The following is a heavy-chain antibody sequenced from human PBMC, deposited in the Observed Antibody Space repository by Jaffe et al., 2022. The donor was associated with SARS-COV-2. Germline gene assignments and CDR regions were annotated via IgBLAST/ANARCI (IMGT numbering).Heavy chain of an antibody. J-gene: IGHJ6*02. V-gene: IGHV3-49*04. CDR1: GFTFGDYA. Sequence: EVQLVESGGGLVQPGRSLRLSCTASGFTFGDYAMSWVRQAPGKGLEWVGFIRSKAYGGTTEYAASVKGRFTISRDDSKSIAYLQMNSLKTEDTAVYYCTRDEGDFWSGSQGTYYYYGMDVWGQGTTVTVSS. D-gene: IGHD3-3*01. CDR2: IRSKAYGGTT. CDR3: TRDEGDFWSGSQGTYYYYGMDV.